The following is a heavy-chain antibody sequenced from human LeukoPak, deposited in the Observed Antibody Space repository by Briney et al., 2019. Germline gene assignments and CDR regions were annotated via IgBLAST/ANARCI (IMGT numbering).Heavy chain of an antibody. CDR2: INHSGST. V-gene: IGHV4-39*07. J-gene: IGHJ4*02. CDR3: ARGGGSSGYYYDY. CDR1: GGSISSSSYY. Sequence: SETLSLTCTVSGGSISSSSYYWSWIRQPPGKGLEWIGEINHSGSTNYNPSLKNRVTISVDTSKNQFSLKLSSVTAADTAVYYCARGGGSSGYYYDYWGQGPLVTVSS. D-gene: IGHD3-22*01.